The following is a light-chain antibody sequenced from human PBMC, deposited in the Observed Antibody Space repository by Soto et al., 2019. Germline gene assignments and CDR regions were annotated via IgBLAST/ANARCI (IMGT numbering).Light chain of an antibody. CDR3: QSFDKRLSAWV. CDR2: EVF. V-gene: IGLV2-14*01. CDR1: SNDIGAFDY. J-gene: IGLJ3*02. Sequence: QSALTQPASVSASPGQSISISCTGTSNDIGAFDYVSWYQQHPGKAPKLILFEVFNRPSGVPDRFSGSKSGTSASLAITGLQTEDEGDYYCQSFDKRLSAWVFGGGTKLTVL.